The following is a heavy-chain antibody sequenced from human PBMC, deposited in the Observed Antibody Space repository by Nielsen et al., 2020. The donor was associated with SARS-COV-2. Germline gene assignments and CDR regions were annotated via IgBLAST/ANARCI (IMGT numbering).Heavy chain of an antibody. J-gene: IGHJ4*02. Sequence: ASVKVSCKTSGYTFTSFAIHWVRQAPGQSLEWTGWINAGNGNTKYSQKFRGRVTITRDTSASTAYMELSGLSSEDTAVYYCARSRGCSATSCFFDYWGQGALVTVSS. V-gene: IGHV1-3*01. CDR3: ARSRGCSATSCFFDY. CDR1: GYTFTSFA. CDR2: INAGNGNT. D-gene: IGHD2-2*01.